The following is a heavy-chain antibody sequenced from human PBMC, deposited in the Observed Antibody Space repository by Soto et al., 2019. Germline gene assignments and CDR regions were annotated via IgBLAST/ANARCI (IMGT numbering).Heavy chain of an antibody. Sequence: EVQLVESGGGLVKPGGSLRLSCAASGFTFSNAWMSWVHQAPGKGLEWVGRIKSKTDGGTTDYAAPVKGRFTISRDDSKNTLYLQMNSLKTEDTAVYYCTTPSGVTRGLYWGQGTLVTVSS. CDR1: GFTFSNAW. D-gene: IGHD3-10*01. CDR3: TTPSGVTRGLY. J-gene: IGHJ4*02. V-gene: IGHV3-15*01. CDR2: IKSKTDGGTT.